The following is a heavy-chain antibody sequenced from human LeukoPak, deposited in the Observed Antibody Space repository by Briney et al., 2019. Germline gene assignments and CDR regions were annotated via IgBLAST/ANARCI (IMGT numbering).Heavy chain of an antibody. J-gene: IGHJ4*02. CDR3: ARGSSTSCYD. D-gene: IGHD2-2*01. Sequence: GGSLRLSCAASGFTFSGYWMHWVRQAPGKGLVWVSRINSEGISTSYADSVKGRFTISRDNAKNTLYLQMNGLRAEDTAVYYCARGSSTSCYDWGQGTLVTVSS. CDR2: INSEGIST. V-gene: IGHV3-74*01. CDR1: GFTFSGYW.